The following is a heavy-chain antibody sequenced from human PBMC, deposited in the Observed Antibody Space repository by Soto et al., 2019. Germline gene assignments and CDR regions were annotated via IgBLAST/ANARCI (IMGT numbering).Heavy chain of an antibody. D-gene: IGHD2-2*01. CDR1: GFTFSNYN. Sequence: EVQLVESGGRLVKPGESLRLSCAASGFTFSNYNINWVRQAPGKGLEWVSFIRSRSIDMYYADSVKGRFSISRDQAKSPLSLQTNGPRAADTAVYFCVRASYPAKAFDIRGQGTMVTVSS. J-gene: IGHJ3*02. V-gene: IGHV3-21*01. CDR3: VRASYPAKAFDI. CDR2: IRSRSIDM.